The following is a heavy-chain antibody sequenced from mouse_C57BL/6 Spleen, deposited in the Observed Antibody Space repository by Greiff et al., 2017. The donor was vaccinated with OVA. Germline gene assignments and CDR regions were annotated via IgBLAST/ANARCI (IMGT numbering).Heavy chain of an antibody. V-gene: IGHV5-4*01. CDR1: GFTFSSYA. CDR3: AREGSITTVVATRYFDV. CDR2: ISDGGSYT. Sequence: EVNLVESGGGLVKPGGSLKLSCAASGFTFSSYAMSWVRQTPEKRLEWVATISDGGSYTYYPDNVKGRFTISRDNAKNNLYLQMSHLKSEDTAMYYCAREGSITTVVATRYFDVWGTGTTVTVSS. D-gene: IGHD1-1*01. J-gene: IGHJ1*03.